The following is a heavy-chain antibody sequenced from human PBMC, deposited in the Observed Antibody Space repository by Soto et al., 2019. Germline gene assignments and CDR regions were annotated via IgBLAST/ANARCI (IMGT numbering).Heavy chain of an antibody. J-gene: IGHJ6*02. Sequence: SETLSLTCTVSGDSISSGDHYWNWIRQPPGKGLEWIGYIYFTGNTYYNPSLKSRVTMSVDTSKNQFSRKLSSVTAADTAVYYCARSPTVRGVISGLDVWGQGTTVTVSS. CDR1: GDSISSGDHY. D-gene: IGHD3-10*01. CDR3: ARSPTVRGVISGLDV. V-gene: IGHV4-30-4*01. CDR2: IYFTGNT.